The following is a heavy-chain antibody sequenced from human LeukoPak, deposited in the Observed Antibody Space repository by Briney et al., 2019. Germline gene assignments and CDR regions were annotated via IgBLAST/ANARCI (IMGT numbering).Heavy chain of an antibody. CDR2: ISYDGSNK. CDR3: ARSGQGGGYSYVRKFYYGMDV. J-gene: IGHJ6*02. Sequence: GGSLRLSCAASGFTFSSYAVHWVRQAPGKGLEWVAVISYDGSNKYYADSVKGRFTISRDNSKNTLYLQVNSLRAEDTAVYYCARSGQGGGYSYVRKFYYGMDVRGQGTTVTVSS. CDR1: GFTFSSYA. V-gene: IGHV3-30*04. D-gene: IGHD5-18*01.